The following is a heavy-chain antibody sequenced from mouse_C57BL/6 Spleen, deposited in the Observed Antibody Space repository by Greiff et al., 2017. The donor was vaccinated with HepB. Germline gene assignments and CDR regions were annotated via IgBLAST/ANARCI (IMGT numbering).Heavy chain of an antibody. CDR3: ARGGGRRIYYGSSYWYFDV. CDR1: GYTFTSYW. D-gene: IGHD1-1*01. Sequence: QVQLQQPGAELVMPGASVKLSCKASGYTFTSYWMHWVKQRPGQGLEWIGEIDPSDSYTNYKQKFKGKSTLTVDKSSSTAYMQLSSLTSEDSAVYYCARGGGRRIYYGSSYWYFDVWGTGTTVTVSS. J-gene: IGHJ1*03. CDR2: IDPSDSYT. V-gene: IGHV1-69*01.